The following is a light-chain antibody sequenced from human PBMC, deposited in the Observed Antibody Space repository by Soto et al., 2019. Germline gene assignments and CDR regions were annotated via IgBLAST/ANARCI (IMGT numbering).Light chain of an antibody. CDR1: QSVRSTY. CDR2: GAS. J-gene: IGKJ4*01. CDR3: QQYGNSPLT. Sequence: EIVLAQSPGTLSLSPGESATLSCRASQSVRSTYLAWYQQKPGQAPRLLIYGASSRATGIPDRFSGSGSGTDFTLTISRLEPEDFAVYYCQQYGNSPLTFGGGTKVEIK. V-gene: IGKV3-20*01.